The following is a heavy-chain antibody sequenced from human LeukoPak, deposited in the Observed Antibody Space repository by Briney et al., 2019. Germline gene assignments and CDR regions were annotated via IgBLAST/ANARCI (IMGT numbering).Heavy chain of an antibody. V-gene: IGHV4-59*08. CDR2: IYYSGST. CDR3: ARRVGYYYGMDV. CDR1: GGSISSYY. J-gene: IGHJ6*02. Sequence: PSETLSLTCAVSGGSISSYYWSWIRQPPGKGLEWIGYIYYSGSTNYNPPLKSRVTISVDTSKNQFSLKLSSVTAADTAVYYCARRVGYYYGMDVWGQGTTVTVSS. D-gene: IGHD2-15*01.